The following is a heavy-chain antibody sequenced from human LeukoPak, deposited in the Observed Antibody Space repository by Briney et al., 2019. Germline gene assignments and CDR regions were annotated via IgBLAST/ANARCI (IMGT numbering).Heavy chain of an antibody. Sequence: GASVKVSCKASGYTFTSYGISWVRQAPGQGLEWMGWINPNSGGTNYAQKFQGRVTMTRDTSISTAYMELSRLRSDDTAVYYCAETLRYFDWSYLYWGQGTLVTVSS. CDR3: AETLRYFDWSYLY. J-gene: IGHJ4*02. CDR1: GYTFTSYG. V-gene: IGHV1-2*02. D-gene: IGHD3-9*01. CDR2: INPNSGGT.